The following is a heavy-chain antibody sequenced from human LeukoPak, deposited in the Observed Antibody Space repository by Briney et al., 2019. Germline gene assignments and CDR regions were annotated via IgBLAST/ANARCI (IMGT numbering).Heavy chain of an antibody. J-gene: IGHJ4*02. Sequence: GGSLRLSCAASGLTSSSYWMTWVRQAPGKGLEWVANIKRDGSEKYYVDSVKGRFTLSRDNAKNSLYLQMNSLRAEHTAVYYCARAPPYSYDSSGYSPHIDYWGQGTLVTVSS. D-gene: IGHD3-22*01. CDR3: ARAPPYSYDSSGYSPHIDY. CDR2: IKRDGSEK. CDR1: GLTSSSYW. V-gene: IGHV3-7*01.